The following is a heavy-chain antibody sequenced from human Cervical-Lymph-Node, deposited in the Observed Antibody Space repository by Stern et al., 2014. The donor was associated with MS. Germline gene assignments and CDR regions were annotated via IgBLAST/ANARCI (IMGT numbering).Heavy chain of an antibody. Sequence: QLVQSGGAVVQPGRSLRLSCAASGFTFSSYGIHWVRQAPGKGLEWVTVISYDGNHKYNAASVKGRFTISRDNSKNTQHLQMNSVTPDDTARYYCAMDYEDTSMLFDHWGQGTLVTVSS. J-gene: IGHJ4*02. CDR2: ISYDGNHK. CDR3: AMDYEDTSMLFDH. CDR1: GFTFSSYG. D-gene: IGHD2-8*01. V-gene: IGHV3-30*03.